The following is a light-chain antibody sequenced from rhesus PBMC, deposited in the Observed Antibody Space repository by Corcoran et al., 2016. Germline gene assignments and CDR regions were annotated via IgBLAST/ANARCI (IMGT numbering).Light chain of an antibody. V-gene: IGKV1-22*01. CDR2: KAS. J-gene: IGKJ1*01. CDR3: LQYSSSPWT. Sequence: DIQMTQSPSSLSASVGDTVTITCRASQSIRSWLDWYSQKPGKAPKLLVYKASRLQSGVPSRFSGSGSGTDFTLTISSLQPEDVATYYCLQYSSSPWTFGQGTKVEIK. CDR1: QSIRSW.